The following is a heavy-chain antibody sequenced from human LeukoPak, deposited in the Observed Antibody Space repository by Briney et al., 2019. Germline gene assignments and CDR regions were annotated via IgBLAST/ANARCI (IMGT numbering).Heavy chain of an antibody. J-gene: IGHJ4*02. D-gene: IGHD6-19*01. CDR3: ARGPPDSQWLVWYYLDY. V-gene: IGHV4-59*01. CDR2: IYYSGST. Sequence: SETLSLTCTVSGGSISSYYWSWIRQPPGKGLEWIGYIYYSGSTNYNPSLKSRVTISVDTSKNQFSLFLSSVTAADTAVYYCARGPPDSQWLVWYYLDYWGQGTLVTVSS. CDR1: GGSISSYY.